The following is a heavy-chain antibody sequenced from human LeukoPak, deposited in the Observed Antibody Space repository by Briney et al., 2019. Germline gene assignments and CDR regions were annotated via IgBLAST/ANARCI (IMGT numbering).Heavy chain of an antibody. CDR1: GGSISSSSYY. CDR2: IYYSGST. V-gene: IGHV4-39*07. J-gene: IGHJ5*02. CDR3: ARSPGYCSGGSCYYWFDP. Sequence: SETLSLTCTVSGGSISSSSYYWGWIRQPPGKGLEWIGSIYYSGSTYYNPSLKSRVTISVDTSKNQFSLKLSSVTAADTAVYYCARSPGYCSGGSCYYWFDPWGQGTLVTVSS. D-gene: IGHD2-15*01.